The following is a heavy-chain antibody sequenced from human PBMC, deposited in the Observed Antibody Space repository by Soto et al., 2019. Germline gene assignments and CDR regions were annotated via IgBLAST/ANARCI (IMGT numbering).Heavy chain of an antibody. CDR3: AKSLAGLSDSYYYAMDV. Sequence: EVQVVESGGGLVQPGRSLRLSCAASGFIFPKYAMHWVRQAPGKGLEWVSGISWNRGSIGYADSVKGRFTVSRDNAKNSLYLQMNSLRPEDAAVYYCAKSLAGLSDSYYYAMDVWGQGTTVTVSS. J-gene: IGHJ6*02. CDR2: ISWNRGSI. V-gene: IGHV3-9*01. D-gene: IGHD3-10*01. CDR1: GFIFPKYA.